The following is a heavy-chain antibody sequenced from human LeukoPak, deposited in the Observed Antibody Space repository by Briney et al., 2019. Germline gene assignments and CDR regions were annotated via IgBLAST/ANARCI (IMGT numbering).Heavy chain of an antibody. Sequence: PSETLSLTCIVSGGSISSSRYYWGWIRQPPGKGLEWIGSIYYSGSTYYNPSLKSRVTISVDTSKNQFSLKLSSVTAADTAVYYCARDIVVVPADLEPDPFDYWGQGTLVTASS. D-gene: IGHD2-2*01. CDR3: ARDIVVVPADLEPDPFDY. CDR2: IYYSGST. V-gene: IGHV4-39*02. J-gene: IGHJ4*02. CDR1: GGSISSSRYY.